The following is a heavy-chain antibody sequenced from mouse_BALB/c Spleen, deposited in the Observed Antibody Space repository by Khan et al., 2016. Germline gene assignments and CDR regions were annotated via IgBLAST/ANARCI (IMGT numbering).Heavy chain of an antibody. D-gene: IGHD2-10*01. CDR1: GYTFTNYG. J-gene: IGHJ4*01. CDR3: AAYYGDAMDY. Sequence: QIQLVQSGPELKKPGETVKISCKASGYTFTNYGMNWVKQAPGKGLKWMGWINTYTGEPTYADDFKGRFAFSLETSASTAYLQINNLTTEDTATYFCAAYYGDAMDYWGQGTSVTVSS. V-gene: IGHV9-3-1*01. CDR2: INTYTGEP.